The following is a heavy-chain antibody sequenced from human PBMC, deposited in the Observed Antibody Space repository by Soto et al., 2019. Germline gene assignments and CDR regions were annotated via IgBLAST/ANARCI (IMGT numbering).Heavy chain of an antibody. Sequence: QLLESGPGLVKPSETLSLTCTVSGGSISGSSYYWGWIRQPPGKGLEWIGSIYYSGSTYYNPSLKSRVTISVDTSKNQFSLKLSSVTAADTAVYYCARSSAVITTLDYFDYWGQGTLVTVSS. J-gene: IGHJ4*02. CDR1: GGSISGSSYY. CDR2: IYYSGST. D-gene: IGHD3-22*01. CDR3: ARSSAVITTLDYFDY. V-gene: IGHV4-39*01.